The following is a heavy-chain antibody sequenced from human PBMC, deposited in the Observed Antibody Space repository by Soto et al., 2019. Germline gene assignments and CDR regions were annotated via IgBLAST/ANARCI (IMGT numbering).Heavy chain of an antibody. D-gene: IGHD3-22*01. CDR3: ARATFIRKGYYDATDYYYFDY. V-gene: IGHV4-30-2*06. CDR2: IFYTGST. J-gene: IGHJ4*02. CDR1: GGSISSGGFS. Sequence: PSETLSFTCAVSGGSISSGGFSWSWIRQSPGRGLECIGYIFYTGSTYYNPSLKSRVTISVDRSKNQFSLRLTSVTAADTAVYYCARATFIRKGYYDATDYYYFDYWGQGALVTVSS.